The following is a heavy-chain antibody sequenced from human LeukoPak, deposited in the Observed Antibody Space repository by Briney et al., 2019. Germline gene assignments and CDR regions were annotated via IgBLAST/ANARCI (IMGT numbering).Heavy chain of an antibody. Sequence: PSETLSLTCTVSGGSISGYYWSWFRQPPGMGLEWIGYIYYTGSPNYNPSLKSRVTISVDTSNNQSSLRLSSVTAADTAVYYCARHANDGDYPLDYWGQGTLVTVSS. J-gene: IGHJ4*02. D-gene: IGHD4-17*01. CDR2: IYYTGSP. V-gene: IGHV4-59*08. CDR1: GGSISGYY. CDR3: ARHANDGDYPLDY.